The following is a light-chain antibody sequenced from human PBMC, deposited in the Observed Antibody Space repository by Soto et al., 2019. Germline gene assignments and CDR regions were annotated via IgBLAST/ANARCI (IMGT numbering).Light chain of an antibody. CDR3: QQYGDWPWT. Sequence: EIVLTQSPATLSVSPGDRATLSCRASQSVNSNLAWYHLKPGQAPRLLIYGASIRAAGIPARFTGSESGTEFTLSISSLQSEDFAVYYCQQYGDWPWTFGHGTKVDI. V-gene: IGKV3-15*01. CDR2: GAS. CDR1: QSVNSN. J-gene: IGKJ1*01.